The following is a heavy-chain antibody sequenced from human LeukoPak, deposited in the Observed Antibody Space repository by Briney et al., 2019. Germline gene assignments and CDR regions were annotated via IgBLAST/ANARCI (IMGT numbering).Heavy chain of an antibody. Sequence: GASVKVSCKASGGTFSSYAISWVRQAPGQGLEWMGRIIPILGIANYAQKFQGRVTITADKSTSTAYMELSSLRSEDTAVYYCARELERSHSKTYSGSYVWVWDYWGQGTLVTVSS. V-gene: IGHV1-69*04. CDR1: GGTFSSYA. CDR3: ARELERSHSKTYSGSYVWVWDY. D-gene: IGHD1-26*01. CDR2: IIPILGIA. J-gene: IGHJ4*02.